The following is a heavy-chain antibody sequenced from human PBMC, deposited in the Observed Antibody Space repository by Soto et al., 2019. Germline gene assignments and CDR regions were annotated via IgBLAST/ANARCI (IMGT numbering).Heavy chain of an antibody. Sequence: EVQLLESGGGLVQPGGSLRLSCAASGFTSSSYAMRWVRQAPGKGLEWVSAISGSGGSTYYADSVKGRFTISRDNSKNTLYLQMKRLRAEDTAVYYCAKDRDWNYDFDYWGQGTLVTVSS. CDR1: GFTSSSYA. V-gene: IGHV3-23*01. CDR3: AKDRDWNYDFDY. J-gene: IGHJ4*02. CDR2: ISGSGGST. D-gene: IGHD1-7*01.